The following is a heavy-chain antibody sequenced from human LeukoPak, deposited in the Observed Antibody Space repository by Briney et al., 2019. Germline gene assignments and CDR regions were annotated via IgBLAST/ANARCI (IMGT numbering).Heavy chain of an antibody. V-gene: IGHV3-30*03. CDR2: ISYDGSKK. J-gene: IGHJ4*02. D-gene: IGHD3-9*01. CDR3: ARGGDTISHFDY. CDR1: GFTFSSYG. Sequence: GGSLRLSCAASGFTFSSYGMHWVRQAPGKGLEWVAVISYDGSKKYYADSVKGRFTISRDNSKNTLHLQMNSLRAEDTAVYYCARGGDTISHFDYWGQGTLVTVSS.